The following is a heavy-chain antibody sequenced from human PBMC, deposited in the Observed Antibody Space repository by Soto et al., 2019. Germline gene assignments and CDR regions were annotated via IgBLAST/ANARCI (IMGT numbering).Heavy chain of an antibody. CDR2: IYYSGST. D-gene: IGHD3-10*01. V-gene: IGHV4-59*08. CDR3: ARHAAEYYGSGSYIDY. Sequence: SETLSLTCTVSGGSISSYYWSWIRQPPGKGLEWIGFIYYSGSTNYNPSLKSRVTISVDTSKNQFSLKLSSVTAADTAVYYCARHAAEYYGSGSYIDYWGQGTLVTVSS. J-gene: IGHJ4*02. CDR1: GGSISSYY.